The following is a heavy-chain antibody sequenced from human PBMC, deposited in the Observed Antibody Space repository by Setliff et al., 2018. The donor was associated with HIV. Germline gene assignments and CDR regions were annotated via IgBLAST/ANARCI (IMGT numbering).Heavy chain of an antibody. Sequence: PSETLSLTCTVSGGSISSYYWSWIRQPPGKGLEWIGYIYYSGFTSYDPSLKSRLTIVADTSKSQFSLKLTSVTAADTAVYYCARGAYIKMNYCFDYWGRGTLVTVSS. D-gene: IGHD3-16*01. CDR2: IYYSGFT. V-gene: IGHV4-59*01. CDR1: GGSISSYY. CDR3: ARGAYIKMNYCFDY. J-gene: IGHJ4*02.